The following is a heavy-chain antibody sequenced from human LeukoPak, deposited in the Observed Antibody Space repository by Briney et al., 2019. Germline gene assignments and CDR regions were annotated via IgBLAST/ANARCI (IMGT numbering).Heavy chain of an antibody. CDR1: GYTFTSYG. J-gene: IGHJ6*03. CDR2: ISAYNGNT. Sequence: ASVKVSCKSSGYTFTSYGISWVRQAPGQGLEWMGWISAYNGNTNYAQKLQGRVTMTTDTSTSTAYMELRSLRSDDTAVYYCARIERYYYYMDVWGKGTTVTVSS. V-gene: IGHV1-18*01. CDR3: ARIERYYYYMDV.